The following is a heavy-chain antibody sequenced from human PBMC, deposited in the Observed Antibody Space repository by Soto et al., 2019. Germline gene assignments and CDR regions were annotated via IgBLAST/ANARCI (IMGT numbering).Heavy chain of an antibody. CDR1: GGSISSGDYY. CDR2: IYYSGST. Sequence: SETLSLTCTVSGGSISSGDYYWSWIRQPPGKGLEWIGYIYYSGSTYYNPSLKSRVTISVDTSKNQFSLKLSSVTAADTAVYYCASSFMGLLRYFDPAGRAIGDYWGQGTLVTVSS. V-gene: IGHV4-30-4*01. J-gene: IGHJ4*02. D-gene: IGHD3-9*01. CDR3: ASSFMGLLRYFDPAGRAIGDY.